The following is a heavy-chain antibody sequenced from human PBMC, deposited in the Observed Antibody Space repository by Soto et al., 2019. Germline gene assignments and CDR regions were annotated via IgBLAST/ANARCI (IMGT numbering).Heavy chain of an antibody. Sequence: SQTLSLTCDISGDSVSSNSAAWNWIRQSPSRGLEWLGRTSYRSKWYNDYAVSVKSRITINPDTSKNQFSLQLNSVTPEDTALYYCVRESGFTGWYDYWGQGTLVTVSS. V-gene: IGHV6-1*01. CDR1: GDSVSSNSAA. CDR2: TSYRSKWYN. J-gene: IGHJ4*02. D-gene: IGHD6-19*01. CDR3: VRESGFTGWYDY.